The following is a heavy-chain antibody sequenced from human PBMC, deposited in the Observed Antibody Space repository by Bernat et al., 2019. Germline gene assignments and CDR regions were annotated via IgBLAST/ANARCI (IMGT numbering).Heavy chain of an antibody. CDR3: ARDSRGIPDYDILTGLGWFDP. CDR1: GLTVSSNY. J-gene: IGHJ5*02. V-gene: IGHV3-66*01. Sequence: VQLVESGGGVVQPGRSLRLSCAASGLTVSSNYMSWVRQAPGKGLEWVSVIYSGGSTYYADSVKGRFTISRDNSKNTLYLQMNSLRAEDTAVYYCARDSRGIPDYDILTGLGWFDPWGQGTLVTVSS. CDR2: IYSGGST. D-gene: IGHD3-9*01.